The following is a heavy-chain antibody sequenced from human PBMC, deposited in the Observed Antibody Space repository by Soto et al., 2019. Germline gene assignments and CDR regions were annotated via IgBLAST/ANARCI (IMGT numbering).Heavy chain of an antibody. CDR2: IKEDGSGE. Sequence: LRLSCAASGFIFSNYWMMWVRQAPGKGLEWVANIKEDGSGEYSVDSVKGRFTISRDNSKNTLYLQMNSLRAEDTAVYYCAKTQTTESTVYYYYYGMDVWGQGTTVTVSS. J-gene: IGHJ6*02. D-gene: IGHD4-4*01. CDR3: AKTQTTESTVYYYYYGMDV. CDR1: GFIFSNYW. V-gene: IGHV3-7*05.